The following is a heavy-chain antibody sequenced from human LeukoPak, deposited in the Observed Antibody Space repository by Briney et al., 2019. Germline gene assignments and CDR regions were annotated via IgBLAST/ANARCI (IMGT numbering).Heavy chain of an antibody. CDR2: ISSSGSTI. CDR3: ARDTEIQDYGSGSRDAFDI. Sequence: PGGSLRLSCAASGFTFSTYGMTWVRQAPGKGLEWVSYISSSGSTIYYADSVKGRFTISRDNAKNSLYLQMNSLRAEDTAVYYCARDTEIQDYGSGSRDAFDIWGQGTMVTVSS. V-gene: IGHV3-48*04. J-gene: IGHJ3*02. CDR1: GFTFSTYG. D-gene: IGHD3-10*01.